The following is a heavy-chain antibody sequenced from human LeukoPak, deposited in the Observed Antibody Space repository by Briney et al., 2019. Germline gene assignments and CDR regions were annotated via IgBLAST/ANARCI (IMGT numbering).Heavy chain of an antibody. CDR2: LYSDGNT. D-gene: IGHD1-14*01. CDR1: GFTLITND. CDR3: ARGVEPLAANTLAY. Sequence: PGGSLRLSCAASGFTLITNDMTWVRQAPGKGLEWVSVLYSDGNTKYADSVQGRFTISRDNSKNTLYLEMNSLSPDDTVVYYCARGVEPLAANTLAYWGQGTLVTVSS. J-gene: IGHJ4*02. V-gene: IGHV3-53*01.